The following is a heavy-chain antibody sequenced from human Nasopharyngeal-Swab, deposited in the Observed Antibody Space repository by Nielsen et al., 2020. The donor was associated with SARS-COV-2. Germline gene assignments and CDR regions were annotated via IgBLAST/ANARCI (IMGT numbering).Heavy chain of an antibody. CDR2: VNQNGSRT. J-gene: IGHJ6*03. CDR1: GVIFSKYW. D-gene: IGHD3-3*01. Sequence: GGSLRPSCVASGVIFSKYWMHWVRQAPGKGLVGVSRVNQNGSRTDYPDSVKGRVTISRDDTKNSLYLQMNSLTAEATAVYYCARGSGYYDFWSGYLEDYYYYYYMDVWGIGTTVTVSS. CDR3: ARGSGYYDFWSGYLEDYYYYYYMDV. V-gene: IGHV3-74*01.